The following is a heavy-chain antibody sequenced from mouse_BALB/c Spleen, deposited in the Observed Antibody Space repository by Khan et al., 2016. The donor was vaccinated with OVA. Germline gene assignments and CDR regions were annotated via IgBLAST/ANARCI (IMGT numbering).Heavy chain of an antibody. CDR3: VRYGYTSCFAY. J-gene: IGHJ3*01. V-gene: IGHV1-31*01. D-gene: IGHD2-2*01. CDR2: VDPFHGGS. Sequence: VQLQQSGPELMKPGASVKISCKASGYSFTTYYIHWAKQSHGKTLEWIGYVDPFHGGSTYNQKSKGKATLTVDKSSSTAYMHLSSQSSEDSAGYYCVRYGYTSCFAYWCHGARVIVSA. CDR1: GYSFTTYY.